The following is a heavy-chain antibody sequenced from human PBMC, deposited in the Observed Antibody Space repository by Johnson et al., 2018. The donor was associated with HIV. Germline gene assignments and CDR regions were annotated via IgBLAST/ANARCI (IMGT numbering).Heavy chain of an antibody. J-gene: IGHJ3*02. D-gene: IGHD5-12*01. CDR1: GFTFSNAW. Sequence: MQLVESGGGLVKPGGSLRLSCAASGFTFSNAWMSWVRQAPGKGLEWVGRITSNTDGGTTDYAAPVKGRFTISRDDSRNTLYLQMNSLKTEDTAVYYCTTGWYSGYDLPNAFDIWGQGTMVTVSS. CDR3: TTGWYSGYDLPNAFDI. CDR2: ITSNTDGGTT. V-gene: IGHV3-15*01.